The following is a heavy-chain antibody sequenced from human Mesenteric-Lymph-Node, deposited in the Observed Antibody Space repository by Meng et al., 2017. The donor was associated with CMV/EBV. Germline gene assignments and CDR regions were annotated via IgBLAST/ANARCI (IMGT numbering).Heavy chain of an antibody. CDR3: ARLSSNWGYYFDY. CDR2: INHRGST. Sequence: SETLSLTCAVYGGSFSGYDWSWIRQSPGKGLEWIGEINHRGSTRYNPSLKGRLTISVDTSKNQFSLKLNSVTAADTAVYYCARLSSNWGYYFDYWGQGTLVTVSS. J-gene: IGHJ4*02. CDR1: GGSFSGYD. D-gene: IGHD7-27*01. V-gene: IGHV4-34*01.